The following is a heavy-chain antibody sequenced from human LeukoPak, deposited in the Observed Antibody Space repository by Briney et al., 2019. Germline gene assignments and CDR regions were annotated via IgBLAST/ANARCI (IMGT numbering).Heavy chain of an antibody. CDR1: GYSFTSYW. D-gene: IGHD5-18*01. J-gene: IGHJ4*02. V-gene: IGHV5-51*01. Sequence: GESLKISCKGSGYSFTSYWIGWVRQMPGKGLEWMGIIYPGDSDTRYSPSFQGQVTISADKSISTAYLQWSSLKASDAAMYYCARRINSYGFYFDYWGQGTLVTVSS. CDR2: IYPGDSDT. CDR3: ARRINSYGFYFDY.